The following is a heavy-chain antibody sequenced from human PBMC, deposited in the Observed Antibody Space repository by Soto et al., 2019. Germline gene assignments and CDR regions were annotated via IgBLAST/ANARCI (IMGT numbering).Heavy chain of an antibody. J-gene: IGHJ4*02. Sequence: QVHLVQSGAEVKNPGASVKVSCKGSGYDFTTYGITWVRQAPGQGLEWMAWISAHKGNTNYAPNLQGRVTVTRDTSTSTAYIALRSRRSDDTAVYYCARGRYGDYWGQGALVTVSS. V-gene: IGHV1-18*01. CDR2: ISAHKGNT. CDR1: GYDFTTYG. D-gene: IGHD1-1*01. CDR3: ARGRYGDY.